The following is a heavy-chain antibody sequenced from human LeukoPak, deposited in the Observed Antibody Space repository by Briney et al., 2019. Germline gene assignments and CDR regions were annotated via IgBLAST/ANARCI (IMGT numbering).Heavy chain of an antibody. J-gene: IGHJ4*02. D-gene: IGHD3-10*01. CDR2: IYHSGST. CDR3: ARISGRGMVRGVIDY. Sequence: SETLSLTCTVSGGSISSSNYYWGWIRQPPGKGLEWIGSIYHSGSTYYNPSLKSRVTISVDTSKNQFSLKLSSVTAADTAVYYCARISGRGMVRGVIDYWGQGTLVTVSS. V-gene: IGHV4-39*07. CDR1: GGSISSSNYY.